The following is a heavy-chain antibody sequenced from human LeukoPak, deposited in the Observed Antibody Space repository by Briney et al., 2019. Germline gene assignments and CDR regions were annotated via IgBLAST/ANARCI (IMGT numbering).Heavy chain of an antibody. V-gene: IGHV1-24*01. J-gene: IGHJ6*02. CDR3: ATDPGEIVPAAKGPRGDYCYGMDV. Sequence: GSSVKVSCTASGGSFNNYAISWVRQAPGKGLEWMGGFDPEDGETIYAQKFQGRVTMTEDTSTDTAYMKLNSLRSDDTAVYYCATDPGEIVPAAKGPRGDYCYGMDVWGQGTTVTVSS. CDR2: FDPEDGET. CDR1: GGSFNNYA. D-gene: IGHD2-2*01.